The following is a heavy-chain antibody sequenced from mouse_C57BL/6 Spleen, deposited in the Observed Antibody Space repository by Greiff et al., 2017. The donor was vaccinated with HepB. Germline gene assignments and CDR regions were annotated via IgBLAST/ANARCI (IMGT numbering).Heavy chain of an antibody. CDR2: IRSKSNNYAT. J-gene: IGHJ2*01. Sequence: GGGLVQPKGSLKLSCAASGFSFNTYAMNWVRQAPGKGLEWVARIRSKSNNYATYYADSVKDRFTISRDDSESMLYLQMNNLKTEDTAMYYCVRQNWAGDYFDYWGQGTTLTVSS. CDR3: VRQNWAGDYFDY. V-gene: IGHV10-1*01. CDR1: GFSFNTYA. D-gene: IGHD4-1*01.